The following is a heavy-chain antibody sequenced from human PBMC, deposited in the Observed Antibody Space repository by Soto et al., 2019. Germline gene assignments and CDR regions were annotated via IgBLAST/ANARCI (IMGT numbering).Heavy chain of an antibody. V-gene: IGHV4-4*02. D-gene: IGHD2-15*01. CDR2: IYHSGST. Sequence: QVQLQESGPGLVKPSGTLSLTCAVSSGSISSSNWWSWVRQPPGKGLEWIGEIYHSGSTNYNPSLKSRVTISVDKSKNQFSLKLSSVTAADTAVYYCARVPPRRCSGGSCYYDYAFDIWGQGTMVTVSS. CDR1: SGSISSSNW. CDR3: ARVPPRRCSGGSCYYDYAFDI. J-gene: IGHJ3*02.